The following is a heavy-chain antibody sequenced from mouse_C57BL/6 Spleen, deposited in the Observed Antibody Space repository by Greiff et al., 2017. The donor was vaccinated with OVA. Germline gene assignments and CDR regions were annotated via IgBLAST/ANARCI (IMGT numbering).Heavy chain of an antibody. J-gene: IGHJ4*01. CDR3: ARESFRGAMDY. Sequence: EVHLVESGPGLVKPSQSLSLTCSVTGYSITSGYYWNWIRQFPGNKLEWMGYISYDGSNNYNPSLKNRISITRDTSKNQFFLKLNSVTTEDTATYYCARESFRGAMDYWGQGTSVTVSS. V-gene: IGHV3-6*01. CDR2: ISYDGSN. CDR1: GYSITSGYY.